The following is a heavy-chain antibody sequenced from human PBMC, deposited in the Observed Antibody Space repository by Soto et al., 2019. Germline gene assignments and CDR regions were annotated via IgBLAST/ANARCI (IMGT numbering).Heavy chain of an antibody. J-gene: IGHJ4*02. CDR3: ARIPNQLDYDSSGYYGDNYFDY. V-gene: IGHV1-69*13. D-gene: IGHD3-22*01. CDR1: GGTFSSYA. CDR2: IIPIFGTA. Sequence: ASVKVSCKASGGTFSSYAISWVRQAPGQGLEWMGGIIPIFGTANYAQKFQGRVTITADESTSTAYMELSSLRSEDTAVYYCARIPNQLDYDSSGYYGDNYFDYWGQGTLVTVSS.